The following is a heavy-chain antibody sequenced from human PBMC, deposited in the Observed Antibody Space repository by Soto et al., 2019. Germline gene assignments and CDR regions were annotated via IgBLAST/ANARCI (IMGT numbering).Heavy chain of an antibody. V-gene: IGHV1-69*13. Sequence: ASVKVSCKASGGTFSSYAISWVRQAPGQGLEWMGGIIPIFGTANYAQKFQGRVTITADESTSTAYMELSSLRSEDTAVYYCARDPGSAAGIFYYYYGMDVWGQGTTVTVSS. CDR3: ARDPGSAAGIFYYYYGMDV. J-gene: IGHJ6*02. D-gene: IGHD6-13*01. CDR1: GGTFSSYA. CDR2: IIPIFGTA.